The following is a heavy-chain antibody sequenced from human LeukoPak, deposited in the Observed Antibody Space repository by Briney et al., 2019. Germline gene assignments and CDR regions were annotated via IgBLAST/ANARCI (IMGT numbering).Heavy chain of an antibody. V-gene: IGHV1-8*01. J-gene: IGHJ6*02. CDR2: MNPNSGNT. D-gene: IGHD3-22*01. CDR1: GYTFTNYD. CDR3: ARSGYDSTGYFTYYYYGMDV. Sequence: ASVTVSCTASGYTFTNYDINWVRQAPGQGLEWMGWMNPNSGNTGYAQKFQGRVTMTRNTSISTAYMELSSLRSEDTAGYYCARSGYDSTGYFTYYYYGMDVWGQGTTVTVSS.